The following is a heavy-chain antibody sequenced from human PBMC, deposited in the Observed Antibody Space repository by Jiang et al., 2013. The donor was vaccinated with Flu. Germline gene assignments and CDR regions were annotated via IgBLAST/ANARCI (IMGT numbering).Heavy chain of an antibody. J-gene: IGHJ3*02. V-gene: IGHV7-4-1*02. CDR2: INTNTGNP. CDR3: ARVIPLDTGLAGDAFDI. D-gene: IGHD5-18*01. Sequence: CKASGYTFTSYAMNWVRQAPGQGLEWMGWINTNTGNPTYAQGFTGRFVFSLDTSVSTAYLQISSLKAEDTAVYYCARVIPLDTGLAGDAFDIWGQGTMVTVPS. CDR1: GYTFTSYA.